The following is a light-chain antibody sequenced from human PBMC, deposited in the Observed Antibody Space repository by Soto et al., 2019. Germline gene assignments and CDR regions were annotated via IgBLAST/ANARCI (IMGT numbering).Light chain of an antibody. CDR3: QQYVSSVT. Sequence: EIVLTQSPGSLSLSPGERGTLSCRASQSVDSSFFAWYQHKPDQAPRLLIYGASNRATGIPDRFSGSGSGTDFTLNISRLEAEDFAVYYCQQYVSSVTFGQGTKVAI. V-gene: IGKV3-20*01. CDR1: QSVDSSF. CDR2: GAS. J-gene: IGKJ1*01.